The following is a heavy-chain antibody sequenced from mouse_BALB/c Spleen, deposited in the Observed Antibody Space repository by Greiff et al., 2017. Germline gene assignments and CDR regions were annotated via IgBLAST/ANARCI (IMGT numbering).Heavy chain of an antibody. Sequence: VQLQQSGAELVRPGTSVKVSCKASGYAFTNYLIEWVKQRPGQGLEWIGVINPGSGGTNYNEKFKGKATLTADKSSSTAYMQLSSLTSDDSAVYFCARSYYGSSYGGYWGQGTTLTVSS. J-gene: IGHJ2*01. CDR2: INPGSGGT. V-gene: IGHV1-54*01. D-gene: IGHD1-1*01. CDR1: GYAFTNYL. CDR3: ARSYYGSSYGGY.